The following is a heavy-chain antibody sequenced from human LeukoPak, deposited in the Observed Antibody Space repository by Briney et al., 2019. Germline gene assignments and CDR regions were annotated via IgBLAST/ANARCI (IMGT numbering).Heavy chain of an antibody. CDR3: ARLRSIAARWGPFDY. CDR1: GGSFSGYY. V-gene: IGHV4-34*01. CDR2: INHSGST. J-gene: IGHJ4*02. D-gene: IGHD6-6*01. Sequence: PSETLSLTCAVYGGSFSGYYWSWIRQPPGKGLEWIGEINHSGSTNYNPSLKSRVTISVDTSKNQFSLKLSSVTAADTAVYYCARLRSIAARWGPFDYWGQGTLVTVSS.